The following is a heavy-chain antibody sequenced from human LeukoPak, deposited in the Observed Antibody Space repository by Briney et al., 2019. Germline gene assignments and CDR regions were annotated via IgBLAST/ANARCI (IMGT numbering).Heavy chain of an antibody. V-gene: IGHV1-69*05. CDR1: GGTFSSYA. CDR3: ARSGAWSGYYYYYYYMDV. J-gene: IGHJ6*03. Sequence: ASVKVSCKASGGTFSSYAISWVRQAPGQGLEWMGGIIPIFGTANYTQKFQGRVTITTDESTSTAYMELSSLRSEDTAVYYCARSGAWSGYYYYYYYMDVWGKGTTVTVSS. D-gene: IGHD3-3*01. CDR2: IIPIFGTA.